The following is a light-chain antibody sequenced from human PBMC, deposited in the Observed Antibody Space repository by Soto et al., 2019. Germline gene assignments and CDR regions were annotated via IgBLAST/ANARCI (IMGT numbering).Light chain of an antibody. J-gene: IGLJ3*02. Sequence: QPVLTQSPSASASLGASVKRTCTLSSGHSNYAIAWHQQQPEKGPRYLMKLNSDGSHSKGDGIPDRFSGSSSGAERYLTISSLQSEDEADYYCQTWGTGIQVFGGGTKLTVL. CDR2: LNSDGSH. V-gene: IGLV4-69*01. CDR3: QTWGTGIQV. CDR1: SGHSNYA.